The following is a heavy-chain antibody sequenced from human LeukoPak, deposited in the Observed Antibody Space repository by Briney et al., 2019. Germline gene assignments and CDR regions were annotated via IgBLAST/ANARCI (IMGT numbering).Heavy chain of an antibody. CDR2: ISYTGNT. V-gene: IGHV4-39*01. Sequence: SETLSLTCTVSGGSISSSSYYWGWIRQPPGKGLEWIGSISYTGNTYYKPSLKSRVTISVDTSKNQFSLKLSSVTAADTAVYYCARRSCSGGRCYYAYWGQGTLVTVSS. J-gene: IGHJ4*02. D-gene: IGHD2-15*01. CDR3: ARRSCSGGRCYYAY. CDR1: GGSISSSSYY.